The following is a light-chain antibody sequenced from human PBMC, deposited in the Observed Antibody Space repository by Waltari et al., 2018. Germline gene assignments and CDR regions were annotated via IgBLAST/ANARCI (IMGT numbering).Light chain of an antibody. CDR2: HAS. V-gene: IGKV3-20*01. Sequence: EVVLTQSPGTLSLSPGERATLSCRAGQSVGKYLAWYQQKPGQAPRLLIYHASTRAPGIPDRFSGGGSGTDFSLTISRLEPEDFAVYYCQKYDYLPATFGQGTKVEIK. J-gene: IGKJ1*01. CDR1: QSVGKY. CDR3: QKYDYLPAT.